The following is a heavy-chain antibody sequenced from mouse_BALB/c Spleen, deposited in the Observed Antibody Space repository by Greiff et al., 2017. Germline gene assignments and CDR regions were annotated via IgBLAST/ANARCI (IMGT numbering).Heavy chain of an antibody. CDR1: GFNIKDTY. V-gene: IGHV14-3*02. CDR2: IDPANGNT. Sequence: VQLQQPGAELVKPGASVKLSCTASGFNIKDTYMHWVKQRPEQGLEWIGRIDPANGNTKYDPKFQGKATITADTSSNTAYLQLSSLTSEDTAVYYCARDYYGYDVTFAYWGQGTLVTVSA. J-gene: IGHJ3*01. CDR3: ARDYYGYDVTFAY. D-gene: IGHD2-2*01.